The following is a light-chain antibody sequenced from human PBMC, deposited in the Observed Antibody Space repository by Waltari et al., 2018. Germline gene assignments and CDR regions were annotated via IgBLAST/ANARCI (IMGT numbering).Light chain of an antibody. Sequence: EIVLTQSPGTLSLSPGERATLSCRASQSVGRSLVWYQQKPGQAPRHVIYNTYTRATGIPDRLSGSGSGTDFSLTISRLEPEDFAVYYCQHNVRLPVTFGQGTKVEIK. CDR2: NTY. V-gene: IGKV3-20*01. J-gene: IGKJ1*01. CDR1: QSVGRS. CDR3: QHNVRLPVT.